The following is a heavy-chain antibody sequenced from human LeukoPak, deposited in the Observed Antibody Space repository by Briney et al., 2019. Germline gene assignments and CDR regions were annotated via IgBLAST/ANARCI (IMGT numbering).Heavy chain of an antibody. CDR1: GVSISSSSYY. J-gene: IGHJ4*02. V-gene: IGHV4-39*07. D-gene: IGHD6-19*01. Sequence: SETLSLTCTVSGVSISSSSYYWGWIRQPPGKGLEWIGSIYYSGSTYYNPSLKSRVTISVDTSKNQFSLKLSSVTAADTAVYYCARGAGGAVAGTFDYWGQGTLVTVSS. CDR2: IYYSGST. CDR3: ARGAGGAVAGTFDY.